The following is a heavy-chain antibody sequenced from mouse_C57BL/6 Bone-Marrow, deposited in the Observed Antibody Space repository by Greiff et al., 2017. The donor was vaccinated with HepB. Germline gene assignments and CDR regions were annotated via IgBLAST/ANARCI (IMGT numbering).Heavy chain of an antibody. CDR1: GYTFTSYW. V-gene: IGHV1-55*01. CDR3: ARRGFYYYGSKAWFAY. J-gene: IGHJ3*01. D-gene: IGHD1-1*01. Sequence: VQLQQPGAELVKPGASVKMSCKASGYTFTSYWITWVKQRPGQGLEWIGDIYPGSGSTNYNEKFKSKATLTVDTSSSTAYMQLSSLTSEDSAVYYCARRGFYYYGSKAWFAYWGQGTLVTVSA. CDR2: IYPGSGST.